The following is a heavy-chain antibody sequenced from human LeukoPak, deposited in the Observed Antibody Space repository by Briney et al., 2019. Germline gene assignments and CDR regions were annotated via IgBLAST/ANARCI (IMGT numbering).Heavy chain of an antibody. D-gene: IGHD3/OR15-3a*01. J-gene: IGHJ4*02. CDR1: GFTFSSYA. CDR2: ISGSGGST. V-gene: IGHV3-23*01. CDR3: AKEPQGTGYFDY. Sequence: RGSLRLSCAASGFTFSSYAMSWVRQAPGKGLEWVSAISGSGGSTNYADSVKGRFTISRDNSKNTLYLQMNSLRAEDTAVYYCAKEPQGTGYFDYWGQGTLVTVSS.